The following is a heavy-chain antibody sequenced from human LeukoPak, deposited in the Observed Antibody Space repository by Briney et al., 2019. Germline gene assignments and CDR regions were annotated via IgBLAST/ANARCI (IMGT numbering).Heavy chain of an antibody. CDR2: ISSSGSTI. D-gene: IGHD6-19*01. Sequence: PGGSLRLSCAASGFTFSDYYMSWIRQAPGKGLEWVSYISSSGSTIYYADSVKGRFTISRDNSKNTLYLQMNSLRAEDTAVYYCAKDRLALAGKLFDYWGQGTLVTVSS. CDR3: AKDRLALAGKLFDY. J-gene: IGHJ4*02. V-gene: IGHV3-11*04. CDR1: GFTFSDYY.